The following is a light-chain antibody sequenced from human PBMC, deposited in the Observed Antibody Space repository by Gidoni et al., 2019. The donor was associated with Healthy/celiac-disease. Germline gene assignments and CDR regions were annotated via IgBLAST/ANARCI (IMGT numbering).Light chain of an antibody. V-gene: IGKV1-5*01. J-gene: IGKJ1*01. CDR2: DAS. Sequence: DIQMTQSPPTLSASVGDRATITCRASQSISSWLAWYQQKPGKAPKLLIYDASSLESGVPSRFSGSGSGTEFTLTISSLQPDDFATYYCQQYNSYSGTFGQGTKVEIK. CDR3: QQYNSYSGT. CDR1: QSISSW.